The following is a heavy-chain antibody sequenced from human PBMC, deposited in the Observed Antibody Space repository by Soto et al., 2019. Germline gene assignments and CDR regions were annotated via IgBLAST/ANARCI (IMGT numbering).Heavy chain of an antibody. Sequence: SETLSLTCTVSGASISYGGFSWSWIRQSPGKGLEWIGYISHLENTYFHPSFKSRLTMSIDRSRNQFSLNLSSVTAADRAVYYCVPGGCYDPFHYWLQGFLVTVSS. J-gene: IGHJ4*02. CDR1: GASISYGGFS. D-gene: IGHD2-21*01. CDR2: ISHLENT. CDR3: VPGGCYDPFHY. V-gene: IGHV4-30-2*06.